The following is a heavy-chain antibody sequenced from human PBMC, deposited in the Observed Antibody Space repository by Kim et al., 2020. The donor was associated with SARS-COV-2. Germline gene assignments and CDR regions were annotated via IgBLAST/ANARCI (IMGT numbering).Heavy chain of an antibody. V-gene: IGHV4-34*01. Sequence: SETLSLTCAVYGGSFSGYYWSWIRQPPGKGLEWIGEINHSGSTNYNPSLKSRVTISVDTSKNQFSLKLSSVTAADTAVYYCARMSIATRSGLRTGYCSGGSCYPEGGLDYWGQGTLVTVSS. D-gene: IGHD2-15*01. J-gene: IGHJ4*02. CDR1: GGSFSGYY. CDR2: INHSGST. CDR3: ARMSIATRSGLRTGYCSGGSCYPEGGLDY.